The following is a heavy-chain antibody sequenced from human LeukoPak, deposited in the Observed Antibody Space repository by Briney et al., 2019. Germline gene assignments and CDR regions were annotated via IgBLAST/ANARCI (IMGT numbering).Heavy chain of an antibody. V-gene: IGHV3-33*08. CDR1: EFTFSSYG. D-gene: IGHD3-10*01. CDR2: IWFDGSNK. Sequence: PGRSLRLSCAASEFTFSSYGMHWVRQAPGKGLEWVAVIWFDGSNKFYRDSVRGRFTISRDNSKNTLYLQMNSLRAEDTAVYYCARDLGHTSGLDYWGQGTLVTVSS. CDR3: ARDLGHTSGLDY. J-gene: IGHJ4*02.